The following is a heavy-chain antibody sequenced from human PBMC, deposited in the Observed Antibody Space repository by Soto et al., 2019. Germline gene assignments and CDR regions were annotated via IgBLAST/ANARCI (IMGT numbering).Heavy chain of an antibody. Sequence: GASVKVTCKASGYIFTDNARQWVRQAPGQRLEWMGWIITVTVNTEYAPKIQGRVTFTTDTSPRTARIELRGMTSDATAGSYCARQYDILTGYYLEVGYWGQGTLVTVSS. CDR2: IITVTVNT. J-gene: IGHJ4*02. V-gene: IGHV1-3*04. CDR3: ARQYDILTGYYLEVGY. D-gene: IGHD3-9*01. CDR1: GYIFTDNA.